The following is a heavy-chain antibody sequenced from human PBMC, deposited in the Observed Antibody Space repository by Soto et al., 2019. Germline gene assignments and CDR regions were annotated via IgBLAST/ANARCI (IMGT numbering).Heavy chain of an antibody. Sequence: ASVKVSCKASANTFTDYYIHWIRQAPGQGLEWMGWVNPKSGVATYAQNFRGRVTMTRDTSISTAYMDLSRATSDDTAVYYCAAVPLWFGELGWFDPWGQGTLVTVS. D-gene: IGHD3-10*01. CDR2: VNPKSGVA. CDR1: ANTFTDYY. CDR3: AAVPLWFGELGWFDP. V-gene: IGHV1-2*02. J-gene: IGHJ5*02.